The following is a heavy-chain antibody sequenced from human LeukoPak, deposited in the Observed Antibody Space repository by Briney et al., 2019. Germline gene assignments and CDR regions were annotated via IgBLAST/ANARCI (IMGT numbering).Heavy chain of an antibody. J-gene: IGHJ4*02. Sequence: SETLSLTCTVSGGSISSSSYYWGWIRQPPGKGLEWIGSIYYSGSTYYNPSLKSRVTISVDTSKNQFSLKLSSVTAADMAVYYCAREGTYYYDSSGMPSFDYWGQGTLVTVSS. CDR2: IYYSGST. V-gene: IGHV4-39*07. CDR1: GGSISSSSYY. CDR3: AREGTYYYDSSGMPSFDY. D-gene: IGHD3-22*01.